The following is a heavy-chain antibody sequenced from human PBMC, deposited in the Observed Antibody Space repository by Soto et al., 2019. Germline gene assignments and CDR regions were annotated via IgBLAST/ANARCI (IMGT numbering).Heavy chain of an antibody. Sequence: HPGGSLRLSCAASGFTFSSYAMSWVRQAPGKGLEWVSAISGSGGSTYYADSVKGRFTISRDNSKNTLYLQMNSLRAEDTAVYYCAKLFGPGIAVAGPFDYWGQGSLVTVSS. CDR3: AKLFGPGIAVAGPFDY. D-gene: IGHD6-19*01. J-gene: IGHJ4*02. CDR2: ISGSGGST. CDR1: GFTFSSYA. V-gene: IGHV3-23*01.